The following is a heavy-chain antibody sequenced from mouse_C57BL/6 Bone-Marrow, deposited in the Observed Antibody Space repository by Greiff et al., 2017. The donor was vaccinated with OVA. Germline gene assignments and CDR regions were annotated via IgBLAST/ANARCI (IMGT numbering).Heavy chain of an antibody. D-gene: IGHD1-2*01. Sequence: VQLQQSGAELVRPGASVKLSCTASGFNIKDDYMHWVKQRPEQGLEWIGWIDPENGDTEYASKFQGKATITADTSSNTAYLQLSSLTSEDTADYYGTTGGLRRLYAMDYWGQGTSVTVSS. V-gene: IGHV14-4*01. CDR1: GFNIKDDY. CDR3: TTGGLRRLYAMDY. CDR2: IDPENGDT. J-gene: IGHJ4*01.